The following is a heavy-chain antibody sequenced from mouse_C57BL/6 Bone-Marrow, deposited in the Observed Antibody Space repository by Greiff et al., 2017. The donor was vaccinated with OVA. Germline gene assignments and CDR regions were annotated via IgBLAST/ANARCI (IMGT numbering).Heavy chain of an antibody. Sequence: QVQLQQPGAELVRPGSSVKLSCKASGYTFTSYWMDWVKQRPGQGLEWIGNIYPSDSETHYNQKFKDKATLTVDKSSSTAYMQRSSLTSEDSAVYYCARGGYGNLYYFDYWGQGTTLTVSS. D-gene: IGHD2-1*01. CDR2: IYPSDSET. CDR1: GYTFTSYW. CDR3: ARGGYGNLYYFDY. J-gene: IGHJ2*01. V-gene: IGHV1-61*01.